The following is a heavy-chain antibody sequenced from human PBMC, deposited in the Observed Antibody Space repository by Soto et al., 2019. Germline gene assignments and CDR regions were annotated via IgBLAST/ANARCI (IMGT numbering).Heavy chain of an antibody. CDR3: TKASGDAHYYFYMDV. J-gene: IGHJ6*03. CDR2: ISWNADVI. CDR1: GLTFDDYA. D-gene: IGHD2-21*02. Sequence: EVQLVESGGGLVQPGRSLRLSCEASGLTFDDYAMHWVRQAPGKGLEWVSGISWNADVIGYADSVKGRVTVSRDNAKNSLYLQMKSLRPEDAARYYCTKASGDAHYYFYMDVWGKGTTFSVSS. V-gene: IGHV3-9*01.